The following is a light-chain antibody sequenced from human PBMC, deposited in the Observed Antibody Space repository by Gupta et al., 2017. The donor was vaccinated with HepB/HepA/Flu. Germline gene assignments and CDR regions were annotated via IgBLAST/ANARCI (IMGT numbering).Light chain of an antibody. CDR1: QSVSSSY. Sequence: EIVLTQSPDTLSLSPGERATLSCRASQSVSSSYLAWYQQKPGQAPRLLIYDASSRTTGIPDRFSGSGSGTDFTLTISSLEPEDFAVYYGQKYGSSPPVSFGQGTKLEIK. CDR2: DAS. V-gene: IGKV3-20*01. CDR3: QKYGSSPPVS. J-gene: IGKJ2*03.